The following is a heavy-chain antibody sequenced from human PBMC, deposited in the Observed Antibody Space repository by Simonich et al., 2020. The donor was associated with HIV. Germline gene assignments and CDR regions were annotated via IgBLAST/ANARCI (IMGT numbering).Heavy chain of an antibody. J-gene: IGHJ6*03. CDR2: INKCGST. CDR1: GGSLSGYY. V-gene: IGHV4-34*01. CDR3: ARIGPDYYRGYYYVDV. D-gene: IGHD3-10*01. Sequence: QVQLQQWGAGLLKPSETLSLTCAVYGGSLSGYYWSWIRQPPGRGLEWIGEINKCGSTNYNPALKSRVTISVDTSKKQIALKVRSVTAADTAVYYCARIGPDYYRGYYYVDVWGKGTTVSVSS.